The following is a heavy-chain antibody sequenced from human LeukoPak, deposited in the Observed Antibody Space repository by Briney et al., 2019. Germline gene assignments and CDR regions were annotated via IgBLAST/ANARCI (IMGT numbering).Heavy chain of an antibody. CDR3: ARGVLGKYQLPTFDY. J-gene: IGHJ4*02. Sequence: SVKVSCKASGGTFSSYAISWVRQAPGQGLEWTGGIIPIFGTANHAQKFQVRVTITADESTSTAYMKLSSLRSEDTAVYYCARGVLGKYQLPTFDYWGQGTLVTVSS. CDR2: IIPIFGTA. CDR1: GGTFSSYA. D-gene: IGHD2-2*01. V-gene: IGHV1-69*13.